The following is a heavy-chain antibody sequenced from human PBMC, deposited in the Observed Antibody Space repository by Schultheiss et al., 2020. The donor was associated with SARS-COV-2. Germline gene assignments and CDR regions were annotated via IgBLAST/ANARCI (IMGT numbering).Heavy chain of an antibody. CDR2: MNPNSGNT. CDR1: GYTFTSYD. CDR3: ARLSGYDFGARNHG. J-gene: IGHJ4*02. Sequence: ASVKVSCKASGYTFTSYDINWVRQATGQGLEWMGWMNPNSGNTGYAQKFQGRVTMTRNTSISTAYMELSSLSSEDTAVYYCARLSGYDFGARNHGWGQGTLVTVSS. V-gene: IGHV1-8*01. D-gene: IGHD5-12*01.